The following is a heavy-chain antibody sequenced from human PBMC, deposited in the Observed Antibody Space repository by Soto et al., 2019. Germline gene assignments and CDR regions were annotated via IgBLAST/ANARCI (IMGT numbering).Heavy chain of an antibody. CDR2: IYYSGST. D-gene: IGHD1-26*01. CDR3: ARDLVGQDMDV. Sequence: SETLSLTCTVSGGSISSYYWSWIRQPPGKGLEWIGYIYYSGSTNYNPSLKSRVTISVDTSKNQFSLKLSSVTAADTAVYFCARDLVGQDMDVWGQGTTVTVSS. V-gene: IGHV4-59*01. J-gene: IGHJ6*02. CDR1: GGSISSYY.